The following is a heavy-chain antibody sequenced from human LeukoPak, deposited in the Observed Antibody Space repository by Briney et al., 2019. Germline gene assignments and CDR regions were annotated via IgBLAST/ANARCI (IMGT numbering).Heavy chain of an antibody. J-gene: IGHJ6*02. CDR2: ISHDGKNK. D-gene: IGHD3-10*01. V-gene: IGHV3-30*04. Sequence: GGSLRLSCTASGYTFSSYAMQWVRQAPGKGLEWVAVISHDGKNKFYADSVKGRFSISRDNAKNTLSLEMSSLRAEDTAIYYCARDLYSYGSGSYGVWGQGTTVTVSS. CDR3: ARDLYSYGSGSYGV. CDR1: GYTFSSYA.